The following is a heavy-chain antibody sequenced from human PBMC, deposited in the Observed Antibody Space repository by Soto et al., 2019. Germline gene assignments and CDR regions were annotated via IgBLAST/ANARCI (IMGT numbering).Heavy chain of an antibody. CDR3: TKKSSMAPLKGWFDP. CDR2: ISAGGDDT. V-gene: IGHV3-23*01. Sequence: EVQLLESGGGLVQPGGSLRLSCTASGFTFNNYGIMWVCHAPGKGLEWVSAISAGGDDTYYSDTVKGGFTISGDNSKNTVYLQKDSLRGDDTAVYYCTKKSSMAPLKGWFDPWGQGTLVTVSA. D-gene: IGHD3-10*01. CDR1: GFTFNNYG. J-gene: IGHJ5*02.